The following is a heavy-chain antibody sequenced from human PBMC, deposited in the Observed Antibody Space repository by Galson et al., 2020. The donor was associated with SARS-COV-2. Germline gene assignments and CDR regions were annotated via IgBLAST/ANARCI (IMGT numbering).Heavy chain of an antibody. D-gene: IGHD3-10*01. Sequence: NSGRSLRLSCAASGFTFSSYSMNWVRQAPGKGLEWVSSISSSSSYIYYADSVKGRFTISRDNAKNSLYLQMNSLRAEDTAVYYCARDGGMVRGVIMAAMGWFDPWGQGTLVTVSS. J-gene: IGHJ5*02. CDR2: ISSSSSYI. V-gene: IGHV3-21*01. CDR1: GFTFSSYS. CDR3: ARDGGMVRGVIMAAMGWFDP.